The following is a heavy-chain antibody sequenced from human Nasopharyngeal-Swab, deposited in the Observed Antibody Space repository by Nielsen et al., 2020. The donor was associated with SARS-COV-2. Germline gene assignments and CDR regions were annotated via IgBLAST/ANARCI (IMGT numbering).Heavy chain of an antibody. CDR1: GFPFSSYW. D-gene: IGHD6-19*01. CDR2: INEDGSEK. V-gene: IGHV3-7*01. Sequence: GESLKISCAASGFPFSSYWMSWVRPAPGKGLGWVANINEDGSEKYYVDSVKGRFTISRDNAKKSLDLQMNSLRAEDTAVYYCARGGAVAGNDYYYGMDVWGQGTTVTVSS. CDR3: ARGGAVAGNDYYYGMDV. J-gene: IGHJ6*02.